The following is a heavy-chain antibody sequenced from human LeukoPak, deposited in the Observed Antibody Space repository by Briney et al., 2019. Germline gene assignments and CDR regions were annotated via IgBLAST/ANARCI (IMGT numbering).Heavy chain of an antibody. CDR2: ICDTGGST. CDR1: EITFSSYA. D-gene: IGHD3-3*01. V-gene: IGHV3-23*01. CDR3: ASSLRFLECFIS. Sequence: PGGSLRLSCAASEITFSSYAMSWVRQAPGKGLEWVSVICDTGGSTHYTDSVKGRFTISRDNSKNTLYLQMNSLRAEDTAVYYCASSLRFLECFISWGQGTLVTVSS. J-gene: IGHJ5*02.